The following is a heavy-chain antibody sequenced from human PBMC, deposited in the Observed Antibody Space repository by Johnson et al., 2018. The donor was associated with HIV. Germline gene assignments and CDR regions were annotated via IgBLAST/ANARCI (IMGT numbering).Heavy chain of an antibody. J-gene: IGHJ3*02. CDR3: AKVGATVITPRGEAFDI. Sequence: QMLLVESGGGLVQPGRSLRLSCAASGFTFSSYGMHWVRQATGKGLEWVAVISYDGNNKYYADSVKGRVTISRDNSKNTLYLQMNSLRAEDTAVYYCAKVGATVITPRGEAFDIWGQGTMVTVSS. D-gene: IGHD4-23*01. V-gene: IGHV3-30*18. CDR2: ISYDGNNK. CDR1: GFTFSSYG.